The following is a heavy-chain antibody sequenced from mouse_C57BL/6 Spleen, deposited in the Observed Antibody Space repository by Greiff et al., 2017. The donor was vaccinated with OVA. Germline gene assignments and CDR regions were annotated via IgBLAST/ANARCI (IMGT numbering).Heavy chain of an antibody. CDR1: GYAFSSSW. J-gene: IGHJ3*01. V-gene: IGHV1-82*01. D-gene: IGHD2-4*01. CDR3: AKGDDYEFAY. CDR2: IYPGDGDT. Sequence: VKLQESGPELVKPGASVKISCKASGYAFSSSWMNWVKQRPGQGLEWIGRIYPGDGDTNYNGKFKGKATLTADKSSSTAYMQLSSLTSEDSAVYFCAKGDDYEFAYWGQGTLVTVSA.